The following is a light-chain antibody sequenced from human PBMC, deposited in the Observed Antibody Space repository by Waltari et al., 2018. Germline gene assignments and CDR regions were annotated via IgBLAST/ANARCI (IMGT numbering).Light chain of an antibody. CDR1: SSDIETND. V-gene: IGLV1-47*01. J-gene: IGLJ3*02. Sequence: QSVLTQPPSASATPGQTVTISCSGSSSDIETNDVFWYQQVPGTAPRLLMIRNSQRPSGVPERFSGSKSGTSASLAISGLRSEDEADYYCALWDDSVTGWVFGGGTKLTVL. CDR2: RNS. CDR3: ALWDDSVTGWV.